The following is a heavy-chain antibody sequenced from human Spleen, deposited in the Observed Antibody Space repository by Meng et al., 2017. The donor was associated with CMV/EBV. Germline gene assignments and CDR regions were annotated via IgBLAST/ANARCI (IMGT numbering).Heavy chain of an antibody. J-gene: IGHJ4*02. CDR3: ARQYCPTTRCSHEYDY. D-gene: IGHD2-2*01. CDR2: IYPGDSDT. CDR1: GYTFSNYW. Sequence: GGSLRLSCEGSGYTFSNYWIDWVRQMPGKGLEWMGSIYPGDSDTRYSPSFHGQLTISADKSIRTAYLQWSGLKASDTAVYYCARQYCPTTRCSHEYDYWGQGTLVTVSS. V-gene: IGHV5-51*01.